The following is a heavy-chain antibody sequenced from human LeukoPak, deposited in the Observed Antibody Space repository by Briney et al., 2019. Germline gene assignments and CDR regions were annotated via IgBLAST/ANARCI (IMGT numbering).Heavy chain of an antibody. CDR1: GFTFSSYA. Sequence: GGSLRLSCAASGFTFSSYAMNWVRQAPGKGLEWVSSISNSGDSTYYADSVKGRFTISRDNSKNTLFLQMNSLRAEDTAVYYCARANIAATHRNLYFDYWGQGTLVTVSS. D-gene: IGHD6-6*01. V-gene: IGHV3-23*01. CDR2: ISNSGDST. J-gene: IGHJ4*02. CDR3: ARANIAATHRNLYFDY.